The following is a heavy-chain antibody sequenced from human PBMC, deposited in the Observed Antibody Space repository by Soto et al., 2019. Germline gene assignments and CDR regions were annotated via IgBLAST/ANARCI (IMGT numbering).Heavy chain of an antibody. CDR3: AKVSGYSGYGFDY. J-gene: IGHJ4*02. CDR2: ISWNSGSI. CDR1: GFTFDDDA. Sequence: PGGSLRLSCAASGFTFDDDAMHWVRQAPGKGLEWVSGISWNSGSIGYADSVKGRFTISRDNAENSLYLQMNSLRAEDTALYYCAKVSGYSGYGFDYWGQGTLVTVSS. D-gene: IGHD5-12*01. V-gene: IGHV3-9*01.